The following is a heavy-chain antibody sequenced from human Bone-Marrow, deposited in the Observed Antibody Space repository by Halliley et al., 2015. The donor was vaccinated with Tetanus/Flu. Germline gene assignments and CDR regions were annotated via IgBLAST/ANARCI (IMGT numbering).Heavy chain of an antibody. CDR3: TRVARGYDSIYYGMDV. V-gene: IGHV3-9*01. Sequence: SLRLSCAASGFTYDDFAMHWVRQTAGKGLEWVAGIGWDSGMIGYADSVKGRFTVSRDNAKKSVYLQMNSLRDEDRAVYYCTRVARGYDSIYYGMDVWGHGTTVAVSS. CDR1: GFTYDDFA. J-gene: IGHJ6*02. D-gene: IGHD5-12*01. CDR2: IGWDSGMI.